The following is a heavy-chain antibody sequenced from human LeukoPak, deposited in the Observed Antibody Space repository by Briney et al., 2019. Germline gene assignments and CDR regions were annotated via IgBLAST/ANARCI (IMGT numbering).Heavy chain of an antibody. J-gene: IGHJ4*02. CDR2: IYSGGDT. D-gene: IGHD6-19*01. CDR1: GFTVSSNY. V-gene: IGHV3-66*01. CDR3: AKERNLEIAVAGTIFDY. Sequence: GGSLRLSCAASGFTVSSNYMGWVRQAPGKGVEWVSVIYSGGDTYYADSVKGRFTISRDNSKNMIYLEMSSLKTEDTAVYYCAKERNLEIAVAGTIFDYWGQGTLVTVSS.